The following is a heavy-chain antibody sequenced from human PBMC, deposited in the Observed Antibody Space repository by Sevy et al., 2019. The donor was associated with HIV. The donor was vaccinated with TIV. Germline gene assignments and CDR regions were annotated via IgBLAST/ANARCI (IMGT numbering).Heavy chain of an antibody. V-gene: IGHV3-30*18. CDR3: AKDGPPYYTSGSYMYYFDY. CDR1: GFTFSSFG. CDR2: ISYDGSDK. Sequence: GGSLRLSCAASGFTFSSFGMHWVRQVPGKGLGWVSFISYDGSDKRYVDSVKGRFTISRDSSKNTLYLQMNSLRGGDTAVYYCAKDGPPYYTSGSYMYYFDYWGQGALVTVSS. D-gene: IGHD3-10*01. J-gene: IGHJ4*02.